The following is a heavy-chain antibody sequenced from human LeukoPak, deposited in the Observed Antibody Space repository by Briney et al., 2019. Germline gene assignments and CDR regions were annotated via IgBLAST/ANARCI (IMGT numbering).Heavy chain of an antibody. CDR2: IKQEGSEK. CDR1: GFTFSNFW. D-gene: IGHD4-11*01. V-gene: IGHV3-7*03. CDR3: ARTTVTTVGHYYYYYGMDV. J-gene: IGHJ6*02. Sequence: GGSLRLSCEASGFTFSNFWMSWVRQAPGKGLEWVANIKQEGSEKYYVDSVKGRFTISRDNAKNSLYLQMNSLRAEDTAVYYCARTTVTTVGHYYYYYGMDVWGQGTTVTVSS.